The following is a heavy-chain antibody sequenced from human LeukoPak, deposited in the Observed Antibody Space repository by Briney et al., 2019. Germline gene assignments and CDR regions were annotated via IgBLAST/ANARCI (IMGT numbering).Heavy chain of an antibody. D-gene: IGHD1-14*01. Sequence: PGGFLRLSCAASGFTFSSYSMSWVRQAPGKGLEWLSYSSSSGSTIYYADSVKGRFTISRDSAKNSLYLQMNSLRAEDTAVYYCARPRSGYYFVHWGQGTLVTVSS. CDR3: ARPRSGYYFVH. V-gene: IGHV3-48*01. J-gene: IGHJ4*02. CDR1: GFTFSSYS. CDR2: SSSSGSTI.